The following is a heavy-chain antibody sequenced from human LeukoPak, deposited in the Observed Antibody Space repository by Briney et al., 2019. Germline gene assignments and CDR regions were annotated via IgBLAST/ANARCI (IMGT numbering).Heavy chain of an antibody. Sequence: GGSLRVSCAASGFTFNSFGMHWVRQAPGKGLEWVAVISYDGSNKYFADSVKGRFTISRDNSKNTLYLQMNSLRAEDTAVYYCAKDYDSSGWAAFDIWGQGTMVTVSS. V-gene: IGHV3-30*18. J-gene: IGHJ3*02. CDR2: ISYDGSNK. CDR3: AKDYDSSGWAAFDI. D-gene: IGHD3-22*01. CDR1: GFTFNSFG.